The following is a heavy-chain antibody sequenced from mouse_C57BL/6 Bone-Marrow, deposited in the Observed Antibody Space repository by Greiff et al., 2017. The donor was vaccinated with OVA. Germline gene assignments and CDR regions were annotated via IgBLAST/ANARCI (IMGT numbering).Heavy chain of an antibody. J-gene: IGHJ1*03. CDR2: ISNGGGST. Sequence: EVQRVESGGGLVQPGGSLKLSCAASGFTFSDYYMYWVRQTPEKRLEWVAYISNGGGSTYYPDTVKGRFTISRDNAKNTLYLQMSRLKSEDTAMYYCARRYYGSSYGYWYFDVWGTGTTVTVSS. D-gene: IGHD1-1*01. CDR3: ARRYYGSSYGYWYFDV. CDR1: GFTFSDYY. V-gene: IGHV5-12*01.